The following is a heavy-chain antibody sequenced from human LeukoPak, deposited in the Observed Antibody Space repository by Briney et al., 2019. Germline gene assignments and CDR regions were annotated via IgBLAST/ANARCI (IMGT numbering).Heavy chain of an antibody. V-gene: IGHV3-7*01. J-gene: IGHJ4*02. CDR3: ARDYYDSSGYPWYFDS. CDR1: AFSFSDYW. CDR2: IKQDGSEE. Sequence: PGGSLRLSCAASAFSFSDYWMTWVRQAPGKGLHWVAHIKQDGSEEYYVDSVKGRFTISRDNAKNSLFLQMNSLRAEDTAVYYCARDYYDSSGYPWYFDSWGQGTLVTVSS. D-gene: IGHD3-22*01.